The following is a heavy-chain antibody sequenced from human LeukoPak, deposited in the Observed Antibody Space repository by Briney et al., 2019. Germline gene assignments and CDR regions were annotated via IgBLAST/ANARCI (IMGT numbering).Heavy chain of an antibody. V-gene: IGHV3-30-3*01. CDR1: GFFFSSYC. CDR2: ISGDGTNK. J-gene: IGHJ4*02. D-gene: IGHD3-3*01. Sequence: GGSLRLSCEASGFFFSSYCMYWVRQAPGKGLEWLAVISGDGTNKYYAESVKGRFTISRDNSKTTVLVQLNSLRVEDTAVYYCARCRENDFWSGSPVDHWGQGTLVTVSS. CDR3: ARCRENDFWSGSPVDH.